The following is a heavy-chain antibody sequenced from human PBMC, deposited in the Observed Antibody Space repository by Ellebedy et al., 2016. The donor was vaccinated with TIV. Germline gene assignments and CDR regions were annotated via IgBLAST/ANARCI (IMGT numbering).Heavy chain of an antibody. CDR1: HSSFGLYY. J-gene: IGHJ4*02. CDR3: ARAGGADY. V-gene: IGHV4-34*01. Sequence: SETLSLTXASYHSSFGLYYWSWIRQSPGKGLEWIGEISQRGSTNYNPSLRSRVSLSIDPSKKQFSLKLRSVTAADTAVYYCARAGGADYWGQGTLVTVSS. D-gene: IGHD3-10*01. CDR2: ISQRGST.